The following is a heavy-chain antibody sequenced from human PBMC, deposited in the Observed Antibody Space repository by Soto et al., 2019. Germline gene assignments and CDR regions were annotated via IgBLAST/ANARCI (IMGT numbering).Heavy chain of an antibody. J-gene: IGHJ4*02. V-gene: IGHV1-3*01. D-gene: IGHD5-12*01. CDR1: GYTFTSYA. CDR3: ARVRYSDYDFHY. CDR2: ISAGNGNI. Sequence: QVQLVQSGAEVKKPGASVKVSCKASGYTFTSYAMHWVRQAPGQRLEWMGRISAGNGNIKYSQKFQGRVNITRDTSASTAYMELSSLRSEDTAVYYCARVRYSDYDFHYWGQGTLVTVSS.